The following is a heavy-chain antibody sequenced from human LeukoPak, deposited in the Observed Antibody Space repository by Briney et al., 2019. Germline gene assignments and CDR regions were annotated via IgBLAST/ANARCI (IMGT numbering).Heavy chain of an antibody. D-gene: IGHD2-15*01. CDR2: IKQDGSEK. J-gene: IGHJ3*02. V-gene: IGHV3-7*01. Sequence: AGSLRLSCAASGFTFSSYWMSWVRQAPGKGLEWVANIKQDGSEKYYVDSVKGRFTISRDNAKNSLYLQMNSLRAEDTAVYYCARDRWTCSGGSCYSGAFDIWGQGTMVTVSS. CDR3: ARDRWTCSGGSCYSGAFDI. CDR1: GFTFSSYW.